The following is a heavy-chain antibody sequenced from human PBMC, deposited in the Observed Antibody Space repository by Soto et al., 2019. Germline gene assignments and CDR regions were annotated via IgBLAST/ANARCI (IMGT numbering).Heavy chain of an antibody. J-gene: IGHJ6*02. CDR1: GFTFSNAW. V-gene: IGHV3-15*07. CDR3: TTANYIRYFDWFSPSIYGMDV. D-gene: IGHD3-9*01. CDR2: IKSKTDGGTT. Sequence: GGSLRLSCAASGFTFSNAWMNWVRQAPGKGLEWVGRIKSKTDGGTTDYAAPVKGRFTISRDDSKNTLYLQMNSLKTEDTAVYYCTTANYIRYFDWFSPSIYGMDVWGQGTTVTASS.